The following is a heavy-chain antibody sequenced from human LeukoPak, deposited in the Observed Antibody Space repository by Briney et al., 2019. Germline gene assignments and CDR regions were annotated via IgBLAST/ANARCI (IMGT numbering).Heavy chain of an antibody. CDR3: AREYYGSGSSFDY. Sequence: SVKVSCKASGGTFSSYAISWVRQAPGQGLEWMGGIIPIFGTANYAQKFQGRVTITADESTSTDYMELSSLRSEDTAVYYCAREYYGSGSSFDYWGQGTLVTVSS. CDR1: GGTFSSYA. V-gene: IGHV1-69*01. D-gene: IGHD3-10*01. J-gene: IGHJ4*02. CDR2: IIPIFGTA.